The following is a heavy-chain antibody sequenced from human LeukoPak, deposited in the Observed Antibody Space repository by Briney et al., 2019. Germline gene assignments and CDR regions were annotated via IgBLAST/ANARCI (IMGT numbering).Heavy chain of an antibody. V-gene: IGHV3-7*01. Sequence: GGSLRLSCVGSGFTLSSSWLNGFRQAPGKGLEWVANIKPDGSEYYYVDSVKGRFTISRDNAQNSLYLQMNSLRADDTAVYYCARDVSRSFDYWGQGTLVTVSS. CDR3: ARDVSRSFDY. CDR1: GFTLSSSW. CDR2: IKPDGSEY. J-gene: IGHJ4*02.